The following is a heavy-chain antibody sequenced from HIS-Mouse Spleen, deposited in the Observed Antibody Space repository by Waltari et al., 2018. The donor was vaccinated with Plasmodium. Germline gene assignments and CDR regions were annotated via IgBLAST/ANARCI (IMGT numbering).Heavy chain of an antibody. V-gene: IGHV1-2*02. D-gene: IGHD6-13*01. J-gene: IGHJ4*02. CDR2: INPNSVGT. Sequence: QVQLVQSGAEVKKPGASMKVSCKASGYTFTGYYMHWVRQAPGPGLEWMGWINPNSVGTNYAQKFQGRVTMTRDTSISTAYMELSRLRSDDTAVYYCARDLAAAGHFDYWGQGTLVTVSS. CDR1: GYTFTGYY. CDR3: ARDLAAAGHFDY.